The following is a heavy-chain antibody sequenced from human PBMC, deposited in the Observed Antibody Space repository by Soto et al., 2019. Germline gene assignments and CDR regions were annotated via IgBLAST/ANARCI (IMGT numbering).Heavy chain of an antibody. Sequence: EVQLVESGGDLVQPGGSLRLSCATSGFTFSIYAMHWVRQAPGKGLEYVSAISYDGTITYYADSVKVSFTISRDDSRHTVYLQMGRLRPEDMAVYYCARGSYYTSGTVHRPYDYWGQGTLVTVSS. CDR3: ARGSYYTSGTVHRPYDY. V-gene: IGHV3-64*07. D-gene: IGHD3-10*01. CDR1: GFTFSIYA. J-gene: IGHJ4*02. CDR2: ISYDGTIT.